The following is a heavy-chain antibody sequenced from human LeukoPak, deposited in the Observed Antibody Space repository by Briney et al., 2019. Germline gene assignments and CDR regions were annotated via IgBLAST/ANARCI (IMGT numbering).Heavy chain of an antibody. CDR3: ARDGILPDIPASPYYYDSSGYYDY. Sequence: SETLSLTCTVSGYSLSSGYYWGWIRQPPGKGLEGIGSIYHSGSTYYNPSLKRRVTISVDTSKNQFSLKLSSVTAADTAVYYCARDGILPDIPASPYYYDSSGYYDYWGQGTLVTVSS. V-gene: IGHV4-38-2*02. CDR2: IYHSGST. J-gene: IGHJ4*02. D-gene: IGHD3-22*01. CDR1: GYSLSSGYY.